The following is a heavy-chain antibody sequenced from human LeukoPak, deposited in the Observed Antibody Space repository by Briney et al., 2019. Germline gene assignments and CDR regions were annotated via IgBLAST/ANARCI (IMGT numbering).Heavy chain of an antibody. J-gene: IGHJ6*02. CDR3: ARVPYSSGWHGGSYYYYGMDV. D-gene: IGHD6-19*01. CDR2: ISAYNGNT. V-gene: IGHV1-18*01. Sequence: GASVKVSCKASGYTFTSYGISWVRQAPGQGLEWMGWISAYNGNTNYAQKLQGRVTMTTDTSTSTAYMELSSLRSEDTAVYYCARVPYSSGWHGGSYYYYGMDVWGQGTTVTVSS. CDR1: GYTFTSYG.